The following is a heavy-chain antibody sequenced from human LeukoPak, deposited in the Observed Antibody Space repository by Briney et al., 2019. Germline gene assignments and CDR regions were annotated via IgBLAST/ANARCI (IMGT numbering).Heavy chain of an antibody. D-gene: IGHD4-17*01. CDR3: AREYGDYVSEAFDI. Sequence: SETLSLTCAVSGGSISSGGYSWSWIRQPPGKGLEWIGYIYYSGSTYYNPSLKSRVTISVDTSKNQFSLKLSSVTAADTAVYYCAREYGDYVSEAFDIWGQGTMVTVSS. CDR1: GGSISSGGYS. CDR2: IYYSGST. J-gene: IGHJ3*02. V-gene: IGHV4-30-4*07.